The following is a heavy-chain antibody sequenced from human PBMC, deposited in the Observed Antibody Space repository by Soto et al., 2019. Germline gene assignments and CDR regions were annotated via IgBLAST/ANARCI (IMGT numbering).Heavy chain of an antibody. CDR1: GYTFTSYG. D-gene: IGHD3-22*01. Sequence: ASVKVSCKASGYTFTSYGISWVRQAPGQGLEWMGWISAYNGNTNYAQKLQGRVTMTTDTSTSTAYMELRSLRSDDTAVYYCARTRPYYYDSSGYFPFDYWGQGTLVTV. V-gene: IGHV1-18*01. CDR3: ARTRPYYYDSSGYFPFDY. J-gene: IGHJ4*02. CDR2: ISAYNGNT.